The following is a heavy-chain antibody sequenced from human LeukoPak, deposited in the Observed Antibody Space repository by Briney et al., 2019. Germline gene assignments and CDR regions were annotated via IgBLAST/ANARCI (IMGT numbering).Heavy chain of an antibody. Sequence: PGGSLRLSCAASGFTFSSYSMNWVRQAPGKGLEWVSSISSSSSSYIYYADSVKGRFTISRDNAKNSLYLQMNSLRAEDTAVYYCARAMVRGAPVGGLVYGYWGQGTLVTVSS. CDR1: GFTFSSYS. CDR3: ARAMVRGAPVGGLVYGY. D-gene: IGHD3-10*01. V-gene: IGHV3-21*01. CDR2: ISSSSSSYI. J-gene: IGHJ4*02.